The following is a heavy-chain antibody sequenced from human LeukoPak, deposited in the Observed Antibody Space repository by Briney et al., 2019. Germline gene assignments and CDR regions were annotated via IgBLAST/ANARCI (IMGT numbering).Heavy chain of an antibody. V-gene: IGHV1-2*02. CDR2: INPNSGGT. J-gene: IGHJ5*02. Sequence: ASVKVSCKASGYTFTGYYMHWVRQAPGQELEGMGWINPNSGGTNYAQKFQGRVTMTRDTSISTAYMELSRLRSDDTAVYYCARVGGKSYCSSTSCYHWFDPWGQGTLVTVSS. CDR3: ARVGGKSYCSSTSCYHWFDP. CDR1: GYTFTGYY. D-gene: IGHD2-2*01.